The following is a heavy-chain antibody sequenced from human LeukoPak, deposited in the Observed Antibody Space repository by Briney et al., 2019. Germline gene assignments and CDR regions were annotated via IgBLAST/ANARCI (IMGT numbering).Heavy chain of an antibody. J-gene: IGHJ4*02. CDR2: IYRTGNT. CDR1: GYSISTAYH. Sequence: PSETLSLTCAVSGYSISTAYHWGWIRQPPGKGLEWIGSIYRTGNTHYNPSLKDRVTLSVDTSKNQFSLNLRSMTAADTAVYYCASRVITNPWWGRGTLVTVSS. D-gene: IGHD1-1*01. V-gene: IGHV4-38-2*01. CDR3: ASRVITNPW.